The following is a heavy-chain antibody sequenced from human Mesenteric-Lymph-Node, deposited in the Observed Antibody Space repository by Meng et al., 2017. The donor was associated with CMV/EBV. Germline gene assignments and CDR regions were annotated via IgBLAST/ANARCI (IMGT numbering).Heavy chain of an antibody. CDR2: IRWSSGIM. Sequence: GESLKISCAASGFTFSSSSMNWVRQAPGKGLEWISYIRWSSGIMYYSDSVKGRFTISRDNAKNSLYLQMNSLRGEDTAVYYCTRDPNQLVLEYFQHWGQGTPVTVSS. D-gene: IGHD1-14*01. J-gene: IGHJ1*01. CDR1: GFTFSSSS. CDR3: TRDPNQLVLEYFQH. V-gene: IGHV3-48*04.